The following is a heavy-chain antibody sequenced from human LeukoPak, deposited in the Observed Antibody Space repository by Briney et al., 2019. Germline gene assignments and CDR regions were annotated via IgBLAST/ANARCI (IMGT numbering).Heavy chain of an antibody. D-gene: IGHD3-9*01. CDR3: ARGDILTDYSFDP. J-gene: IGHJ5*02. CDR2: FGTTGDT. CDR1: GXTFSNYD. Sequence: GGSLRLSWAASGXTFSNYDLHWVRQATGKGLEWVLGFGTTGDTYYPASVKGRLTISRENAKNSLCLQMNSLRAGDTAVYYCARGDILTDYSFDPWGQGTLVIVSS. V-gene: IGHV3-13*04.